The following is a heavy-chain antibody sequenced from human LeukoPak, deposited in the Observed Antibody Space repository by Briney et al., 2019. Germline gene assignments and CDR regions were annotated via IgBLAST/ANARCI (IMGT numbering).Heavy chain of an antibody. J-gene: IGHJ5*01. V-gene: IGHV3-23*01. Sequence: PGGSLRLSCGASGFMFSTHAMSWVRQPPGKGLEWVASISGRGELTYYTDSVRGRFTISRDNSRSTLYLQMNFLRTDDTAVYYCVKDRPNYYGSEGHYYRQNGDSWGQGTLVTVSS. CDR3: VKDRPNYYGSEGHYYRQNGDS. CDR1: GFMFSTHA. CDR2: ISGRGELT. D-gene: IGHD3-22*01.